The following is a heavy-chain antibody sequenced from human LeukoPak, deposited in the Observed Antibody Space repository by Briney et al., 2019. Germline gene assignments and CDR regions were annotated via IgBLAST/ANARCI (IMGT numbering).Heavy chain of an antibody. D-gene: IGHD3-10*01. V-gene: IGHV3-7*01. Sequence: GGSLRLSCAASGFTFSSYWMSWVRKAPGKGMEWVANIKQDGSEKYYVDSVKGRFTISRDNAKNSLYLQMNSLRAEDTAVYYCAREYYYGATGPWGQGTLVTVSS. CDR1: GFTFSSYW. CDR3: AREYYYGATGP. J-gene: IGHJ4*02. CDR2: IKQDGSEK.